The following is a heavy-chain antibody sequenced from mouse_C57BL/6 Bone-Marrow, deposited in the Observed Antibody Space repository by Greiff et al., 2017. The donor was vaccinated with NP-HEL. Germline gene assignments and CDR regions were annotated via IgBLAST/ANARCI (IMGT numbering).Heavy chain of an antibody. J-gene: IGHJ2*01. CDR1: GFTFSSYA. V-gene: IGHV5-4*03. D-gene: IGHD1-1*01. CDR3: ASHYYGSCYDY. Sequence: EVKLVESGGGLVKPGGSLKLSCAASGFTFSSYAMSWVRQTPEKRLEWVATISDGGSYTYYPDNVKGRFTISRDNAKNNLYLQMSHLKSEDTAMYYCASHYYGSCYDYWGQAPLSQSPQ. CDR2: ISDGGSYT.